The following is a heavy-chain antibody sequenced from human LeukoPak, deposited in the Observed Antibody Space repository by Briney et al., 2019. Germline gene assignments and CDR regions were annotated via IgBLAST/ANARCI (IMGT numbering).Heavy chain of an antibody. Sequence: PGGSLRLSCAASGFTFSSYGMHWVRQAPGKGLEWVAVISYDGSNKYYADSVKGRFTISRDNSKNTLYLQMNSLRAEDTAVYYCAKTPLWFGELLFSYFDYWGQGTLVTVSS. V-gene: IGHV3-30*18. CDR2: ISYDGSNK. D-gene: IGHD3-10*01. CDR1: GFTFSSYG. J-gene: IGHJ4*02. CDR3: AKTPLWFGELLFSYFDY.